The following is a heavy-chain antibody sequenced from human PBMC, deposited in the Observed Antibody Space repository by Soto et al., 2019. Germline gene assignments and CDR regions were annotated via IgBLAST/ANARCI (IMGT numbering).Heavy chain of an antibody. CDR1: GGTFSSYA. D-gene: IGHD3-22*01. CDR3: AREMNQDQVVNSPIDAFDI. CDR2: IIPIFGTA. J-gene: IGHJ3*02. V-gene: IGHV1-69*13. Sequence: EASVKVSCKASGGTFSSYAISWVRQAPGQGLEWMGGIIPIFGTANYAQKFQGRVTITADESTSTAYMELSSLRSEDTAVYYCAREMNQDQVVNSPIDAFDIWGQGTMVTVSS.